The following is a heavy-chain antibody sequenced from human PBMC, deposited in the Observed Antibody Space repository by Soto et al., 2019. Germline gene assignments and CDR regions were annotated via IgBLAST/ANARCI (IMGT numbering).Heavy chain of an antibody. Sequence: GGSLRLSCAASGFTFSSYAMSWVRQAPGKGLEWVSAISGSGGSTYYADSVKGRFTSSRDNSKNTLYLQMNSLRAEDTAVYYCANRVGGYDILTGYPVSYFDYWGQGTLVTVSS. CDR3: ANRVGGYDILTGYPVSYFDY. D-gene: IGHD3-9*01. CDR2: ISGSGGST. CDR1: GFTFSSYA. J-gene: IGHJ4*02. V-gene: IGHV3-23*01.